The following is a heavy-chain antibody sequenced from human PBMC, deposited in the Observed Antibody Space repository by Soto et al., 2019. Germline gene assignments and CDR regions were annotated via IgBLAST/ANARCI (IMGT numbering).Heavy chain of an antibody. CDR1: GGSISSYY. J-gene: IGHJ6*02. CDR2: IYYSGST. CDR3: ARDGVRGSYYYYYYGMDV. V-gene: IGHV4-59*01. D-gene: IGHD1-26*01. Sequence: SETLSLTCTVSGGSISSYYWSWIRQPPGKGLEWIGYIYYSGSTNYNPSLKSRVTISVDTSKNQFSLKLSSVTAADTAVYYCARDGVRGSYYYYYYGMDVWGQGTTVTVSS.